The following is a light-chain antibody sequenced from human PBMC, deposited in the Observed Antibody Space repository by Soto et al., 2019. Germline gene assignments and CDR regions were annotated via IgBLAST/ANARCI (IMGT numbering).Light chain of an antibody. CDR1: QSLVYSDGNSY. J-gene: IGKJ5*01. V-gene: IGKV2-24*01. CDR2: QVS. Sequence: DIVLTQTPLSSPVTLGQPASISCRSSQSLVYSDGNSYLSWLQQRPGQPLRLLIYQVSERFSGXPXIFSGSGAGTDFTLKISRVEPEDVGVYYCMQATQSRTFGQGTRLEIK. CDR3: MQATQSRT.